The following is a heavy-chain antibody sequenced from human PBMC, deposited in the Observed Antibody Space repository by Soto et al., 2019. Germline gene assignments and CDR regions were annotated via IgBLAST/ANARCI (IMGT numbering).Heavy chain of an antibody. CDR3: AVPFWSGYSRYFDY. J-gene: IGHJ4*02. V-gene: IGHV3-30-3*01. D-gene: IGHD3-3*01. CDR1: GFTFSSYA. Sequence: QVQLVESGGGVVQPGRSLRLSCAASGFTFSSYAMHWVRQAPGKGLEWVAVISYDGSNKYYADSVKGRFTISRDNSKNTLYLQMNSLRAEDTAAYYCAVPFWSGYSRYFDYWGQGTLVTVSS. CDR2: ISYDGSNK.